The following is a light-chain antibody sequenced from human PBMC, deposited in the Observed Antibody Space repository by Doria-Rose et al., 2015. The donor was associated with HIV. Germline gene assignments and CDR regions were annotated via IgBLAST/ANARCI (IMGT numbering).Light chain of an antibody. J-gene: IGKJ4*01. CDR3: QQSYSTPLT. CDR1: QSTGSF. CDR2: AAS. V-gene: IGKV1-39*01. Sequence: TQSPSSLSASVGDRVTITCRASQSTGSFLNWYQQKPVKAPKLLIYAASSLQNGVTSRFSGSGSGTDFTLTISSLQPEDFATYFCQQSYSTPLTFGGGTKVEIK.